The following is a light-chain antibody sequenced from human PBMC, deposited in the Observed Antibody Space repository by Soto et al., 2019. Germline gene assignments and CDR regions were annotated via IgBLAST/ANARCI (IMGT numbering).Light chain of an antibody. J-gene: IGKJ5*01. V-gene: IGKV3-20*01. CDR1: QSVSNNY. Sequence: DTVLTQSPGTLSLSPGERATLSCRASQSVSNNYLAWYQHIPGQAPRLLIYAATSRATGPPDRFSGSGSGTDFTLTISRLEPEDLAVYYCQQYNNSLPFTFGQGTRLEIK. CDR2: AAT. CDR3: QQYNNSLPFT.